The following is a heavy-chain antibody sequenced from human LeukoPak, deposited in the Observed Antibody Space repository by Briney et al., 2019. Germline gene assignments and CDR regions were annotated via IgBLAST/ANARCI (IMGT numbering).Heavy chain of an antibody. V-gene: IGHV3-7*01. CDR1: GFTFSSYW. CDR2: IKQDGSEK. CDR3: ARGRPRYSSSWHYFDY. Sequence: GGSLRLSCAASGFTFSSYWMSWVRQAPGKGLEWVANIKQDGSEKYYVDSVKGRFTISRDNAKNSLYLQMNSLRAEDTAVYYCARGRPRYSSSWHYFDYWGQGTLVTVSS. J-gene: IGHJ4*02. D-gene: IGHD6-13*01.